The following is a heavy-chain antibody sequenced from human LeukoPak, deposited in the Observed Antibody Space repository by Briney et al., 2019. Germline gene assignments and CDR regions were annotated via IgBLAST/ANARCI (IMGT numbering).Heavy chain of an antibody. Sequence: SGTLSLTCTVSGGSISSGGYYWSWIRQPPGKGLEWIGYIYHSGSTYYNPSLKSRVTISVDRSKNQFSLKLSSVTAADTAVYYCARDNVIGAAGIFGYWGQGTLVTVSS. D-gene: IGHD6-13*01. CDR1: GGSISSGGYY. V-gene: IGHV4-30-2*01. J-gene: IGHJ4*02. CDR2: IYHSGST. CDR3: ARDNVIGAAGIFGY.